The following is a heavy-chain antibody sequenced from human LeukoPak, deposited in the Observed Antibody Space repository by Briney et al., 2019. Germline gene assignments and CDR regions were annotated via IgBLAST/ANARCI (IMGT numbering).Heavy chain of an antibody. CDR2: INPNSGGT. J-gene: IGHJ4*02. CDR3: ARVGSVAAAGTGGVY. CDR1: GYTFTGYY. V-gene: IGHV1-2*02. D-gene: IGHD6-13*01. Sequence: AASVKVSCKASGYTFTGYYMHWVRQAPGQGLEWMGWINPNSGGTNYAQKFEGRVTMARDTSISTAYMELSRLRSDDTAVYYCARVGSVAAAGTGGVYWGQGTLVTVSS.